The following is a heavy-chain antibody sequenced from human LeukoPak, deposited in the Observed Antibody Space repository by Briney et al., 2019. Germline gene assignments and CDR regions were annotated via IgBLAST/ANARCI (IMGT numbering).Heavy chain of an antibody. J-gene: IGHJ1*01. CDR1: GYSFPSYW. CDR2: IYPGDSDT. V-gene: IGHV5-51*01. Sequence: GESLKISCKGSGYSFPSYWIAWVRQMPGEGPEWMGIIYPGDSDTRYSPSFQGQVTISADKSISTAYLQWSSLKASDTAIYYCARQGLTIEYFQHWGQGTLVTVSS. D-gene: IGHD6-19*01. CDR3: ARQGLTIEYFQH.